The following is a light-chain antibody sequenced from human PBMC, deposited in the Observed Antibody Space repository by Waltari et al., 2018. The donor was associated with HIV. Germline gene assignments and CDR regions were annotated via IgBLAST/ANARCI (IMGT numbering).Light chain of an antibody. J-gene: IGLJ2*01. CDR2: RDT. CDR3: AAWDDSLSPHVV. Sequence: QSVLTQPPSASGTPGQRVTISCSGSSSNIGSNYVYWYQHLPGTTPNLLIYRDTQRPSSVPDRFSGPKSGPSASLAIRGLRSEDEADYYCAAWDDSLSPHVVFGAGTKLTVL. V-gene: IGLV1-47*01. CDR1: SSNIGSNY.